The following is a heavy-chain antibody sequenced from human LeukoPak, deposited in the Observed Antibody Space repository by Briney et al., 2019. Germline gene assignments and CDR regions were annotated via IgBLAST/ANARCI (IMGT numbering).Heavy chain of an antibody. CDR1: GGSISSGGYY. D-gene: IGHD2-2*02. Sequence: PSETLSLTCTVSGGSISSGGYYWSWLRQHPGKGLEWIGYIYYSGSTYYNPSLKSRVTISVDTSKNQFSLKLSSVTAADTAVYYCARGGVVVPAAIPDYWGQGTLVTVSS. CDR2: IYYSGST. CDR3: ARGGVVVPAAIPDY. J-gene: IGHJ4*02. V-gene: IGHV4-31*03.